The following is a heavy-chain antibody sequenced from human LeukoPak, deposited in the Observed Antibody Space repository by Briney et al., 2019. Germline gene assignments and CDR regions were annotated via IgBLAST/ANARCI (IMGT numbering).Heavy chain of an antibody. V-gene: IGHV3-30-3*01. D-gene: IGHD4-17*01. CDR3: ARATDDDYGPRYYYYGMDV. CDR2: ISYDGSNK. CDR1: GFTFSSYA. J-gene: IGHJ6*02. Sequence: GGSLRLSCAASGFTFSSYAMHWVRQAPGKGLEWVAVISYDGSNKYYADSVKGRFTISRDNSKNTLYLRMNSLRAEDTAVYYCARATDDDYGPRYYYYGMDVWGQGTTVTVSS.